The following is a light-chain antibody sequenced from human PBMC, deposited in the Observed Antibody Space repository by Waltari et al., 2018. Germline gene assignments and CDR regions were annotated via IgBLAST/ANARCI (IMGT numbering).Light chain of an antibody. V-gene: IGKV1-5*03. CDR1: HNIHTW. CDR2: TAS. J-gene: IGKJ4*01. Sequence: DIQMTQSPSTLSVSVGDRFTITCRASHNIHTWLAWYQQKPGKAPQLLIYTASGLQSGVPSRFSGSGSGTEFTLTISSLQPDDSATYYCQQYNSFLLTFGGGTKVEIK. CDR3: QQYNSFLLT.